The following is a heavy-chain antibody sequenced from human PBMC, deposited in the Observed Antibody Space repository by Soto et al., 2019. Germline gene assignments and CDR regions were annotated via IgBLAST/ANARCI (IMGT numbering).Heavy chain of an antibody. CDR2: INAGNGNT. CDR1: GYIFTTYA. D-gene: IGHD3-10*01. CDR3: AREVTPGHGGCFDS. J-gene: IGHJ5*01. V-gene: IGHV1-3*01. Sequence: ASVKVSCKASGYIFTTYAIHWVRQAPGQRLEWMGWINAGNGNTKYSQKFQGRVTMTRDTSTSTTYMELSSLTTDDTAIYYCAREVTPGHGGCFDSWGRGPRVTVPS.